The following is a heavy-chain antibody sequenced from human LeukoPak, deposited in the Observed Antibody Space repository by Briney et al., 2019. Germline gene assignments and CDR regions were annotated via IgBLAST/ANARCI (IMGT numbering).Heavy chain of an antibody. CDR1: GGSISSSGYY. J-gene: IGHJ4*02. D-gene: IGHD3-3*01. CDR2: IYYSGST. Sequence: PSEILSLTCTVSGGSISSSGYYWGWIRQPPGKGLEWIGSIYYSGSTYYNPSLKSRVTISVDTSKNQFSLKLSSVTAADTAVYYCARSYDFWSGYYQFDYWGQGTLVTVSS. CDR3: ARSYDFWSGYYQFDY. V-gene: IGHV4-39*07.